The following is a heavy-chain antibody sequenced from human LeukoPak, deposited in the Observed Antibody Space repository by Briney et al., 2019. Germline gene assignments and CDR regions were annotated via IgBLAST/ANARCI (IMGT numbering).Heavy chain of an antibody. J-gene: IGHJ4*02. Sequence: GGSLRLSCAASGFTFSSYAMHWVRQAPGKGLEWVAVISYDGGNKYYADSVKGRFTISRDNSKNTLYLQMNSLRAEDTAVYYCAREPPIAADRRRHKDDYWGQGTLVTVSS. D-gene: IGHD6-13*01. CDR2: ISYDGGNK. V-gene: IGHV3-30-3*01. CDR3: AREPPIAADRRRHKDDY. CDR1: GFTFSSYA.